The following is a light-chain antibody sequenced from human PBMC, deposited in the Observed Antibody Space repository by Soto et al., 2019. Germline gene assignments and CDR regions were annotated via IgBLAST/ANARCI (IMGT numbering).Light chain of an antibody. CDR3: CSYARVNKYV. V-gene: IGLV2-23*01. J-gene: IGLJ1*01. Sequence: QSALTQPASVSGSPGQSITISCTGTSSDIGGYIFVSWYQHHPGKAPKLTIYEANKRPSGVSYRFSGSKSGNTASLTISGLQAEDEADYYCCSYARVNKYVFGTGTKLTVL. CDR1: SSDIGGYIF. CDR2: EAN.